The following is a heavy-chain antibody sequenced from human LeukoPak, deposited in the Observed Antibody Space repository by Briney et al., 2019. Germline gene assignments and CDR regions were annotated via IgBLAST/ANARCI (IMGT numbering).Heavy chain of an antibody. V-gene: IGHV1-69*05. CDR1: GGTFSSYA. J-gene: IGHJ4*02. D-gene: IGHD3-9*01. Sequence: SVKVSCKASGGTFSSYAITWVRQAPGQGLEWMGRIIPIFGTANYAQKFQGRVTITTDESTSTAYMELSTLRSDDTAVYYCARVARDILTGYYIPNYFDYWGQGTLVTVSS. CDR2: IIPIFGTA. CDR3: ARVARDILTGYYIPNYFDY.